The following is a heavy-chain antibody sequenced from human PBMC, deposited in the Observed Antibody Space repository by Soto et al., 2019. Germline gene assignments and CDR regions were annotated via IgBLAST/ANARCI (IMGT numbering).Heavy chain of an antibody. J-gene: IGHJ6*03. CDR2: IYYSGST. Sequence: QVQLQESGPGLVKPSETLSLACTVSGGSISSYYWSWIRQPPGKGLEWIGYIYYSGSTNYNPSLKSRVTISVDTSKNQFSLKLSSVTAADTAVYYCARGRGDSGYDRFIQYCYYYMDVWGKGTTVTVSS. V-gene: IGHV4-59*01. CDR3: ARGRGDSGYDRFIQYCYYYMDV. D-gene: IGHD5-12*01. CDR1: GGSISSYY.